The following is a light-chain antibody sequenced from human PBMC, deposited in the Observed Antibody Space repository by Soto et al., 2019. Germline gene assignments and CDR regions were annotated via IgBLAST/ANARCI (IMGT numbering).Light chain of an antibody. CDR1: LFIANH. V-gene: IGKV3-15*01. J-gene: IGKJ4*01. CDR3: QQYYRWPVT. Sequence: IVVTQSPATLSVSPGERVTFSCKASLFIANHLAWYQHKPGQSPRLLIHAASTGAPGVPARFSGSWSGAEFTLTIDSLQSDDSAIYYCQQYYRWPVTFGGGTKVEI. CDR2: AAS.